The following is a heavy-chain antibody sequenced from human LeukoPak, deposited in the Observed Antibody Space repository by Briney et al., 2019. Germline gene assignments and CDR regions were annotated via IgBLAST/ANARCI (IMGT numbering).Heavy chain of an antibody. CDR2: VGGSGVTT. D-gene: IGHD2-2*01. Sequence: PAGSLTLSCAASGFTFSNYAIDWVRQAPGQGLEWVSIVGGSGVTTYYADSVKGRFTISRDNSKNTVYLQMNSLRAEDTAVYYCAKRGDCSGTCTYDYWGQGTLVTVSS. CDR1: GFTFSNYA. V-gene: IGHV3-23*01. CDR3: AKRGDCSGTCTYDY. J-gene: IGHJ4*02.